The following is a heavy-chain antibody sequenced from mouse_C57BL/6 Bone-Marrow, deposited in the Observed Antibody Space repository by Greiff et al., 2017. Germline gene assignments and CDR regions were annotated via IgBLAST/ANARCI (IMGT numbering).Heavy chain of an antibody. Sequence: LQESGAELVRPGTSVKVSCKASGYAFTNYLIEWVKQRPGQGLEWIGVINPGSGGTNYNEKFKGKATLTADKSSSTAYMQLSSLTSEDSAVYFCARWRGNYPYYFDYWGQGTTLTVSS. J-gene: IGHJ2*01. D-gene: IGHD2-1*01. CDR1: GYAFTNYL. V-gene: IGHV1-54*01. CDR2: INPGSGGT. CDR3: ARWRGNYPYYFDY.